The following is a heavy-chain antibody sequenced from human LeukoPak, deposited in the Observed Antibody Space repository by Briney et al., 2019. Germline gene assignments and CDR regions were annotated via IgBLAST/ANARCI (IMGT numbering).Heavy chain of an antibody. CDR2: MSGSGSTI. CDR3: ARMFTNYGLAFDS. CDR1: GFTFINYE. Sequence: GGSLRLSXAASGFTFINYEMTWVRQAPGKGLEWVSYMSGSGSTIYYADSVKGRFTISRDNAKNSLYLQMNSLRAEDTAVYYCARMFTNYGLAFDSWGQGTLVTVSS. D-gene: IGHD2-8*01. V-gene: IGHV3-48*03. J-gene: IGHJ4*02.